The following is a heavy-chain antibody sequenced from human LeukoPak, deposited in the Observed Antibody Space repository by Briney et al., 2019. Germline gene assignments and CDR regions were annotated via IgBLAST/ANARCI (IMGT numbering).Heavy chain of an antibody. D-gene: IGHD4-17*01. CDR3: ARDIIGDYFFSGHSPFNY. V-gene: IGHV3-11*01. CDR2: ISSSGSTI. J-gene: IGHJ4*02. CDR1: GFTLSDYY. Sequence: GGSLRLSRAASGFTLSDYYMSWIRQAPGKGLEWVSYISSSGSTIYYADPVKGRFTISRDNAKNSLYLQMNSLRAEDTAVYYCARDIIGDYFFSGHSPFNYWGQGTLVTVSS.